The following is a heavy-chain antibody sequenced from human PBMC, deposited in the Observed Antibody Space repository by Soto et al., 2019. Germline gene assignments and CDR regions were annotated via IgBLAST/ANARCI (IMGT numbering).Heavy chain of an antibody. V-gene: IGHV1-3*01. CDR1: GYTFTSYA. CDR2: INAGNGDT. Sequence: QVQLVQSGAEVKKPGASVKVSCKASGYTFTSYAMHWVRQAPGQRLEWMGWINAGNGDTKYSQKFQGRVTITRDTSASTAYMELSSMRSEDTAVYYCARGRSSSWFDYWGQGTLVTVSS. D-gene: IGHD6-13*01. J-gene: IGHJ4*02. CDR3: ARGRSSSWFDY.